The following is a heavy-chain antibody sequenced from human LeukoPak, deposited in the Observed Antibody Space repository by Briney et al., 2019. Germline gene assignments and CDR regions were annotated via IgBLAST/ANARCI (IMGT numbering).Heavy chain of an antibody. CDR3: ARDERYDSSGYPFDY. V-gene: IGHV1-2*02. J-gene: IGHJ4*02. D-gene: IGHD3-22*01. Sequence: ASVNVSCKASGYTFTGYFMHWVRQAPGQGLEWMGWINPNSGDTNYAQKFHGRVTMTRDTSISTGYMELTRVRYDDTAMYYCARDERYDSSGYPFDYWGQGTLVTVSA. CDR2: INPNSGDT. CDR1: GYTFTGYF.